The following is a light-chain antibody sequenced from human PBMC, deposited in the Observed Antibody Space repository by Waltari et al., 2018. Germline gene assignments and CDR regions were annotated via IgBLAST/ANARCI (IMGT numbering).Light chain of an antibody. CDR3: MQGTQWSIT. V-gene: IGKV2-30*01. J-gene: IGKJ5*01. Sequence: DPVMTQSALSLPVTLGQPASISCRSSQSLEDSNVNTYFTWFRQRPGQSPRRLIFKVSNRDSGVPDRFSGSGSGTDFTLSISRVEAEDVGVYYCMQGTQWSITFGQGTRLEIK. CDR1: QSLEDSNVNTY. CDR2: KVS.